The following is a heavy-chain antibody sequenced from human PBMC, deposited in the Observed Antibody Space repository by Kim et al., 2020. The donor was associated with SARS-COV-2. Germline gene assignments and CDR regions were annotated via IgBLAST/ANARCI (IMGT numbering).Heavy chain of an antibody. Sequence: GGSLRLSCAASGFTFSSYAMHWVRQAPGKGLEWVAVISYDGSNKYYADSVKGRFTISRDNSKNTLYLQMNSLRAEDTAVYYCARIAARQEGDGYWGQGTLVTVSS. CDR1: GFTFSSYA. D-gene: IGHD6-6*01. J-gene: IGHJ4*02. CDR2: ISYDGSNK. CDR3: ARIAARQEGDGY. V-gene: IGHV3-30-3*01.